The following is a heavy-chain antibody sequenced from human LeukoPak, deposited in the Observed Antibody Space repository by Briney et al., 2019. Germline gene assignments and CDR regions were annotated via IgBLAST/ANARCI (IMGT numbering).Heavy chain of an antibody. Sequence: ASVKVSCKASGYTFTSYDINWVRQATGQGLEWMGWMNPNSGNTGYAQKFQGRVTMTRNTSISTAYMELSSLRSEDTAVYYCARMASRRPDILTGYYYYYGMDVWGQGTTVTVFS. D-gene: IGHD3-9*01. CDR2: MNPNSGNT. CDR1: GYTFTSYD. J-gene: IGHJ6*02. V-gene: IGHV1-8*01. CDR3: ARMASRRPDILTGYYYYYGMDV.